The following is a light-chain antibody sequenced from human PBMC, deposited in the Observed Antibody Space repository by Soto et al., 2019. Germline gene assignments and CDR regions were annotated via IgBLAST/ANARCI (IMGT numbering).Light chain of an antibody. CDR2: GAS. V-gene: IGKV3-20*01. Sequence: EIVLTQSPXTLSLSPGERATLSCRASQSVSSSYLAWYQQKPGQAPRLLIYGASSRATGIPDRFSGSGSGTDFTLTISRLEPEDFAVYYCQQYGSSPRAFGQGTKVEIK. CDR1: QSVSSSY. CDR3: QQYGSSPRA. J-gene: IGKJ1*01.